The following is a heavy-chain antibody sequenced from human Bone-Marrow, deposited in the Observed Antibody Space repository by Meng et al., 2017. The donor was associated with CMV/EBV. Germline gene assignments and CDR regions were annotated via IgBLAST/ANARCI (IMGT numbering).Heavy chain of an antibody. J-gene: IGHJ4*02. Sequence: GESLKISCAASGFTFTKHWMHWVRQAPGKGLEWVSRINGDATRTSYVDSVEGRFTITRENAKNTVHLQMNSLGVEDTAVYYCARDGGSTFFDYWGQGGLVTVSS. V-gene: IGHV3-74*01. CDR1: GFTFTKHW. CDR3: ARDGGSTFFDY. D-gene: IGHD3-16*01. CDR2: INGDATRT.